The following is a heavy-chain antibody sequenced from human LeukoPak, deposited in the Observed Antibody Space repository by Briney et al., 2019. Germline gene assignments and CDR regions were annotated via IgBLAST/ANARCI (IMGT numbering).Heavy chain of an antibody. CDR3: TRDRSSYFDY. CDR2: IYNSGST. D-gene: IGHD1-14*01. CDR1: GGSISSNNYY. J-gene: IGHJ4*02. Sequence: SETLSLTCTVSGGSISSNNYYWGWIRQPPGKGLEWIGSIYNSGSTYYNPSLKSRVTISVDTSKNQFALKLSSVTAADTAVYYCTRDRSSYFDYWGQGTLVTVSS. V-gene: IGHV4-39*01.